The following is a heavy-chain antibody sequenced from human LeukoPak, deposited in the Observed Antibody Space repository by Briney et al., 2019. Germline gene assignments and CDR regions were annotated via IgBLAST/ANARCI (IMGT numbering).Heavy chain of an antibody. J-gene: IGHJ4*02. V-gene: IGHV1-2*02. CDR1: GYTFTGYY. CDR2: INPNSGGT. D-gene: IGHD2-2*01. Sequence: GASVKVSCKASGYTFTGYYMHWVRQAPGQGLEWMGWINPNSGGTNYAQKFQGRVTMTRDTSISTAYTELSRLRSDDTAVYYCARDAVVVVPAAMGHWGQGTLVTVSS. CDR3: ARDAVVVVPAAMGH.